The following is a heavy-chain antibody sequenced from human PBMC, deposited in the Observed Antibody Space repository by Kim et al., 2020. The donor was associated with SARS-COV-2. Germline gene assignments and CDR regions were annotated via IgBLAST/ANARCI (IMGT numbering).Heavy chain of an antibody. J-gene: IGHJ3*02. Sequence: IGYADSVKGRFTISRDNAKNSLYLQMNSLRAEDTALYYCAKVSTSDAFDIWGQGTMVTVSS. V-gene: IGHV3-9*01. D-gene: IGHD6-6*01. CDR2: I. CDR3: AKVSTSDAFDI.